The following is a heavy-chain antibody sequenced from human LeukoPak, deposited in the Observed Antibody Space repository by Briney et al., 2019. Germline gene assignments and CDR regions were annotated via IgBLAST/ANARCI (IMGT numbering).Heavy chain of an antibody. CDR3: ARGPIAVAGTPSIYQH. CDR1: GFTFSSYS. D-gene: IGHD6-19*01. CDR2: ITSSGTYI. V-gene: IGHV3-21*06. J-gene: IGHJ1*01. Sequence: PGGSLRLSCAASSGFTFSSYSMNWVRQAPGKGLEWVSSITSSGTYIYYVDSVKGRFTVSRDNSRNTLYLQMNSLRAEDTAVYYCARGPIAVAGTPSIYQHWGQGTLVTVSP.